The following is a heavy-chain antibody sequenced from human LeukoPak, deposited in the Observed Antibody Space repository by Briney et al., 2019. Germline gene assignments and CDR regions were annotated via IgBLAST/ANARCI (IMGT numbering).Heavy chain of an antibody. D-gene: IGHD6-19*01. J-gene: IGHJ4*02. Sequence: SETLSLTCTVSGGSISSYYWAWIRQPPGKGLEWIGYIYYSGSTNYNPSLKSRVTISVDTSKSEVSLKLTSVTAADTAVYYCARGPNRYSSGWYYFDSWGQGTLVTVSS. V-gene: IGHV4-59*01. CDR2: IYYSGST. CDR3: ARGPNRYSSGWYYFDS. CDR1: GGSISSYY.